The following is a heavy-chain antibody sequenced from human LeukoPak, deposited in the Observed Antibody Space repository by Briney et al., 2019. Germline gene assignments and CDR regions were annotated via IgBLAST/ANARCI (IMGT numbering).Heavy chain of an antibody. CDR1: GFTFSSYE. CDR2: ISSSGSTI. Sequence: GGSLRLSCAASGFTFSSYEMNWVRQAPGKGLEWVSYISSSGSTIYYADSVKGRFTISRDNAKKTLYLQMNSLRAEDTAVYYCATGFFYDYYMDLWGKGTTVTVSS. J-gene: IGHJ6*03. V-gene: IGHV3-48*03. CDR3: ATGFFYDYYMDL. D-gene: IGHD3-10*01.